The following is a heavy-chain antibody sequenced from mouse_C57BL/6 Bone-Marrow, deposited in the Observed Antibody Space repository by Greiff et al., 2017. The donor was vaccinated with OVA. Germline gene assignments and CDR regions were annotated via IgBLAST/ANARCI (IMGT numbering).Heavy chain of an antibody. CDR2: IHPNSGST. J-gene: IGHJ1*03. Sequence: VQLQQPGAELVKPGASVKLSCKASGYTFTSYWMHWVKQRPGQGLEWIGMIHPNSGSTNYNEKFKSKATLTVDKSSSTAYMQLSSLTSEDTAVYDGARSDYGSIHWYFDVWGTGTMVTVS. D-gene: IGHD1-1*01. CDR1: GYTFTSYW. CDR3: ARSDYGSIHWYFDV. V-gene: IGHV1-64*01.